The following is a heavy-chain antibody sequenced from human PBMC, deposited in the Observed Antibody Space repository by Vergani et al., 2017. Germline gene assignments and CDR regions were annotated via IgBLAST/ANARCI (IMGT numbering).Heavy chain of an antibody. CDR2: ISSNGGST. CDR1: GFTFSSYA. J-gene: IGHJ4*02. V-gene: IGHV3-64*04. D-gene: IGHD3-22*01. CDR3: ATAPYYYDSSGYYPNLDY. Sequence: VQLVESGGGLVQPGGSLRLSCSASGFTFSSYAMHWVRQAPGKGLEYVSAISSNGGSTYYADSVKGRFTISRDNSKNTLYLQMNSLRAEDTAVYYCATAPYYYDSSGYYPNLDYWGQGTLVTVSS.